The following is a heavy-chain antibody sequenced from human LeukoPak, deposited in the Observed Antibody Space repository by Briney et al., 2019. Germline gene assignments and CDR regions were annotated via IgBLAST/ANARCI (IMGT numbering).Heavy chain of an antibody. D-gene: IGHD2-2*01. CDR1: GFTFSSYA. CDR2: ISSNGGST. V-gene: IGHV3-64*01. J-gene: IGHJ6*02. CDR3: ARDLAYCSSTGCYEGKFYGMDV. Sequence: GGSLRLSCAASGFTFSSYAMHWVRQAPGKGLEYVSAISSNGGSTYYANSVKGRFTISRDNSKNPLYLQMGSLRAEDMAVYYCARDLAYCSSTGCYEGKFYGMDVWGQGTTVTVSS.